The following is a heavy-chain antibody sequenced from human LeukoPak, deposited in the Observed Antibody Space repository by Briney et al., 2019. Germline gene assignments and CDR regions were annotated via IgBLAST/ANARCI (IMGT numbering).Heavy chain of an antibody. CDR3: AKSSRQWLVRGYFDY. D-gene: IGHD6-19*01. CDR1: GFTLSSYA. Sequence: GGSLRLSCAASGFTLSSYAMSWVRQAPGKGLEWVSAISGSGGSTYYADSVRGRFTISRDNSKNTLYLQMNSLRAEDTAVYYCAKSSRQWLVRGYFDYWGQGTLVTVSS. J-gene: IGHJ4*02. CDR2: ISGSGGST. V-gene: IGHV3-23*01.